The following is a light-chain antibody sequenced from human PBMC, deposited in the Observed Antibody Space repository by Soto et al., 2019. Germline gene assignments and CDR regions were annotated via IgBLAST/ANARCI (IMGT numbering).Light chain of an antibody. J-gene: IGKJ5*01. CDR2: DAS. V-gene: IGKV1-5*01. CDR1: QSVRTW. CDR3: QQLYTLPFT. Sequence: DTQMTQSPYSLSASVGDRVNITCRASQSVRTWLAWYQQKPGKAPKLLIYDASNLESGVPSRFSGSGSGTEFTLTISGLLPEDFAAYHCQQLYTLPFTFGQGTRLEIK.